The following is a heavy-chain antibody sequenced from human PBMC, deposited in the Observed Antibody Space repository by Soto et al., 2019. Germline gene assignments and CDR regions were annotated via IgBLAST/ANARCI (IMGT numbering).Heavy chain of an antibody. D-gene: IGHD3-22*01. CDR3: AKGPGGYYYDSSGYYEYFQH. CDR2: ISGSGGST. J-gene: IGHJ1*01. V-gene: IGHV3-23*01. CDR1: GFTFSSYA. Sequence: PGGSLRLSCAASGFTFSSYAMSWVRQAPGKGLEWVSAISGSGGSTYYADSVKGRFTISRDNSKNTLYLQMNSLRAEDTAVYYCAKGPGGYYYDSSGYYEYFQHWGQGTLVTVSS.